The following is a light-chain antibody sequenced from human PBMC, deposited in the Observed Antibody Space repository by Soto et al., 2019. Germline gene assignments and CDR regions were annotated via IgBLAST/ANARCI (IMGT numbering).Light chain of an antibody. CDR2: DVS. V-gene: IGLV2-14*01. CDR1: SSDVGGYNY. CDR3: SSYTSSSTDV. J-gene: IGLJ1*01. Sequence: QSALTQPASVSGSPGQSITISCTGTSSDVGGYNYVSWYQQHPGKAPKLMIYDVSTRPSGVSNRFSGSKSGNTASLTISGLQAEDEADYDCSSYTSSSTDVFGTGTKLTVL.